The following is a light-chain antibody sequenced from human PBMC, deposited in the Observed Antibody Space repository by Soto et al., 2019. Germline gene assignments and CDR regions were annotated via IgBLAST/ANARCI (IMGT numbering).Light chain of an antibody. Sequence: DIQMTQSPSTLSASVGDRVTITCWASQSISSWLAWYQQKPGRAPKLLIYKASSLESGVPSRFSGSGSGTEFTLTISSLQADDFATYYCQQAYTFGQGTKLEIK. J-gene: IGKJ2*01. CDR1: QSISSW. CDR2: KAS. V-gene: IGKV1-5*03. CDR3: QQAYT.